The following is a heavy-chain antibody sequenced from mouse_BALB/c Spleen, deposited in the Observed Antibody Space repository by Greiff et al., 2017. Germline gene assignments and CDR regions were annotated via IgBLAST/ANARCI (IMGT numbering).Heavy chain of an antibody. CDR3: ASPPYGKGDY. CDR2: INPSTGYT. V-gene: IGHV1-7*01. Sequence: QVQLQQSGAELAKPGASVKMSCKASGYTFTSYWMHWVKQRPGQGLEWIGYINPSTGYTEYNQKFKDKATLTADKSSSTAYMQLSSLTSEDSAVYYCASPPYGKGDYWGQGTTLTVSS. CDR1: GYTFTSYW. D-gene: IGHD2-1*01. J-gene: IGHJ2*01.